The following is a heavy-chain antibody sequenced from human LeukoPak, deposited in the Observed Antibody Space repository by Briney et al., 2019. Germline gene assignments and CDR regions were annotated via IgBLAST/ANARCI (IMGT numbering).Heavy chain of an antibody. Sequence: SETLSLTCTVSGGSISSISYYWGWIRQPPGKGLEWIGSIYYSGITYYNPSLKSRVTISVDTSKNQFSLKLSSVTAADTAVYYCARRRVTMVRGVISHYYYYMDVWGKGTTVTVSS. J-gene: IGHJ6*03. V-gene: IGHV4-39*07. CDR2: IYYSGIT. CDR1: GGSISSISYY. CDR3: ARRRVTMVRGVISHYYYYMDV. D-gene: IGHD3-10*01.